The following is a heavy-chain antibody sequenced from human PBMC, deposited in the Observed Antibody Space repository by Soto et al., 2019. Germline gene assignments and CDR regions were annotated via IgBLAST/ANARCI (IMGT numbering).Heavy chain of an antibody. V-gene: IGHV4-30-2*01. CDR1: GGSISSGGYS. J-gene: IGHJ4*02. Sequence: QLQLQESGSGLVKPSQTLSLTCAVSGGSISSGGYSWSWIRQPPGKGLEWIGYIYHSGSTYYNPSLKGPATLSVARSTTQAALKLRSVTAADTAVYYCAAGGGLPRYCWGQGTLVTVSS. CDR2: IYHSGST. D-gene: IGHD1-26*01. CDR3: AAGGGLPRYC.